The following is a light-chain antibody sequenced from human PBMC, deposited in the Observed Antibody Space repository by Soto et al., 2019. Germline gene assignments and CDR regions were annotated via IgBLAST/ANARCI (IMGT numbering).Light chain of an antibody. J-gene: IGKJ5*01. CDR3: QQLNSYPIT. CDR1: QSIITY. CDR2: AAS. Sequence: DIQMTHSPSSLSASVVDGVTITFRASQSIITYLNWYHQKPGKAPKLLIYAASTLQSGVPSRFSGSGSGTAFTLTISSLQPEDFATYYCQQLNSYPITFGQGTRLEIK. V-gene: IGKV1-39*01.